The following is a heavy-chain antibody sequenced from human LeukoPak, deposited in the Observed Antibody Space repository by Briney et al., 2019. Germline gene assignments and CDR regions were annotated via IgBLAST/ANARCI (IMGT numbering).Heavy chain of an antibody. J-gene: IGHJ4*02. Sequence: SETLSLTCTVSGGSISSSSYYWGWIRQPPGKGLEWIGSIYYSGSTYYNPSLKSRVTISVDTSKNQFSLKLSSVTAADTAVYYCARHGALQQQLVRQFDYWGQGTLVTVSS. CDR2: IYYSGST. V-gene: IGHV4-39*01. D-gene: IGHD6-13*01. CDR1: GGSISSSSYY. CDR3: ARHGALQQQLVRQFDY.